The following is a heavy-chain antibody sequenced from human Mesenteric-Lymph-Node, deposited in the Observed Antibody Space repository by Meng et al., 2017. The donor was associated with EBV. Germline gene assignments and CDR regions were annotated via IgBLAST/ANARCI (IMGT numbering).Heavy chain of an antibody. D-gene: IGHD6-19*01. CDR2: INTNTENP. CDR1: GSTLAPYA. J-gene: IGHJ4*02. CDR3: ARARNGWYEDYFDY. Sequence: VRSFPAESELKKPGASVKLSCKASGSTLAPYAINWLRQAPGLGLEWMGWINTNTENPTYAPEFTGRFVSSLDTSVNTAYLQISTLKAEDTAMYYCARARNGWYEDYFDYWGQGTLVTVSS. V-gene: IGHV7-4-1*02.